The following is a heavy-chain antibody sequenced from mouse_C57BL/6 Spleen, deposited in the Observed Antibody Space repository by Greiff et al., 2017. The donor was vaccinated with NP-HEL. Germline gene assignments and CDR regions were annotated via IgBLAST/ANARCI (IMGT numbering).Heavy chain of an antibody. CDR2: IDPSDSYT. CDR1: GYTFTSYW. V-gene: IGHV1-50*01. Sequence: QVQLQQSGAELVKPGASVKLSCKASGYTFTSYWMQWVKQRPGQGLEWIGEIDPSDSYTNYNQKFKGKATLTVDTSSSTAYMQLSSLTSEDSAVYYCARRLGYAMDYWGQGTSVTVSS. D-gene: IGHD4-1*01. J-gene: IGHJ4*01. CDR3: ARRLGYAMDY.